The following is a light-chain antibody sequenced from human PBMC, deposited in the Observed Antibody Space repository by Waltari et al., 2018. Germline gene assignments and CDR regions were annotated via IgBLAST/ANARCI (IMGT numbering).Light chain of an antibody. CDR1: QSVSSN. CDR2: GAS. V-gene: IGKV3-15*01. CDR3: QQYNDWPPWT. J-gene: IGKJ1*01. Sequence: EIVMTQSPATLSVSPGERATLSCRASQSVSSNLAWYQRKPGQAPRLLIYGASSRATGIPARFSGSGSGTEFALTIGSLQSEDFAVYYCQQYNDWPPWTFGQGTKVEI.